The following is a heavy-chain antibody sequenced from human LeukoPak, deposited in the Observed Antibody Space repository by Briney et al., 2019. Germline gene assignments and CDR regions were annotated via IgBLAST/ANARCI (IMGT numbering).Heavy chain of an antibody. V-gene: IGHV1-69*05. J-gene: IGHJ3*02. CDR2: IIPIFGTA. D-gene: IGHD2-2*01. CDR1: GGTFSSYA. Sequence: ASVKVSCKASGGTFSSYAINWVRQAPGQGLEWMGGIIPIFGTANYAQKFQGRVTITTDESTSTAYMELSSLRSEDTAVYYCARDQDRTWAFDIWGQGTMDTVSS. CDR3: ARDQDRTWAFDI.